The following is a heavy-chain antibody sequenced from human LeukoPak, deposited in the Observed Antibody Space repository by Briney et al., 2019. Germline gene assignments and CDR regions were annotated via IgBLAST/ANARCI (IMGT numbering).Heavy chain of an antibody. Sequence: GASVKVSCKASGYTFTGYYIHWERQAPGQGLEWMGWINPDSSGTKYAQKFQGRVTMTRDTSISTAYMELSRLRSDDTAVYYCARDAVDPVMDIDYWGQGTLVTVSS. CDR3: ARDAVDPVMDIDY. D-gene: IGHD5-18*01. J-gene: IGHJ4*02. CDR1: GYTFTGYY. V-gene: IGHV1-2*02. CDR2: INPDSSGT.